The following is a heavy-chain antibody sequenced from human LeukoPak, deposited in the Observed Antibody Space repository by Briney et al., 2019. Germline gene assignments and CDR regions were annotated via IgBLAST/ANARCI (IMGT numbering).Heavy chain of an antibody. D-gene: IGHD1-26*01. J-gene: IGHJ3*02. Sequence: GASVKVSCKASGYTFTSYGISWVRQAPGQRLEWMGWIGAYNGNTNYAQKLQGRVTMTTDTSTSTAYMELRSLRSDDTAVYYCAREKWELLSTDDAFDIWGQGTMVTVSS. CDR3: AREKWELLSTDDAFDI. CDR1: GYTFTSYG. CDR2: IGAYNGNT. V-gene: IGHV1-18*01.